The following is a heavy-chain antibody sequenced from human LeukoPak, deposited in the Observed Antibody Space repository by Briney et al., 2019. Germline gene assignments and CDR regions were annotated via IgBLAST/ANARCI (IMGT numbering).Heavy chain of an antibody. CDR2: ISSSSSYI. Sequence: PGGSLRLSCAASGFTFSSYSMNWVRQAPGKGLEWVSSISSSSSYIYYADSVKGRFTISRDNAKNSLYLQMNSLRAEDTAVYYCARDDLVPQYYYDSSGDYWGQGTLVTVSS. V-gene: IGHV3-21*01. CDR3: ARDDLVPQYYYDSSGDY. CDR1: GFTFSSYS. D-gene: IGHD3-22*01. J-gene: IGHJ4*02.